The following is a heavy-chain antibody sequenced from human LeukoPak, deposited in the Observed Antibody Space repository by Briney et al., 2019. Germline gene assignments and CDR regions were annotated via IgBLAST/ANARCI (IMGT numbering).Heavy chain of an antibody. V-gene: IGHV1-24*01. Sequence: GASVKVSCKVSGYTLTELSMHWVRQAPGKGLEWMGGFDPENGETIYAQKFQGRVTMTEDTSTDTAYMELSSLRSEDKAVYYCATTLVGDSSSWYSRFFDYWGQGTLVTVSS. CDR3: ATTLVGDSSSWYSRFFDY. CDR1: GYTLTELS. CDR2: FDPENGET. D-gene: IGHD6-13*01. J-gene: IGHJ4*02.